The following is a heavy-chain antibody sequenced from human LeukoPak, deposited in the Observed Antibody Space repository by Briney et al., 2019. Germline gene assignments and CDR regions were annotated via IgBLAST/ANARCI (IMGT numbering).Heavy chain of an antibody. Sequence: PGGSLRLSCAASGFTFSSYSMNWVRQAPGKGLEWVPSISSSSSYIYYADSVKGRFTISRDNAKNSLYLQMNSLRAEDTAVYYCAKDFQVATMIVVDPSGLNWGQGTLVTVSS. CDR1: GFTFSSYS. V-gene: IGHV3-21*01. J-gene: IGHJ4*02. CDR2: ISSSSSYI. D-gene: IGHD3-22*01. CDR3: AKDFQVATMIVVDPSGLN.